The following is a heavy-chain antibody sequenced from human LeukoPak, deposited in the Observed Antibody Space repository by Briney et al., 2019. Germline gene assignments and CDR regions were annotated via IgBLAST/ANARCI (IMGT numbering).Heavy chain of an antibody. J-gene: IGHJ4*02. D-gene: IGHD3-22*01. Sequence: ASVKVSCKASGYTFTSYDINWVRQATGQGLEWMGWMNPNSGNTGYAQKFQGRVTMTRNTSISTAYMELSSLRSEDTAVYYRARSGHSSGYYYHFDYWGQGTLVTVSS. CDR1: GYTFTSYD. V-gene: IGHV1-8*01. CDR2: MNPNSGNT. CDR3: ARSGHSSGYYYHFDY.